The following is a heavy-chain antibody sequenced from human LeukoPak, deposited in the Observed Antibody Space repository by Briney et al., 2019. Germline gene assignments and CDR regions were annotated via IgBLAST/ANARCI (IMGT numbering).Heavy chain of an antibody. CDR3: AREYGDYGGGFDY. CDR1: RFTFSSFA. D-gene: IGHD4-17*01. J-gene: IGHJ4*02. V-gene: IGHV3-23*01. Sequence: GGSLRLSCAASRFTFSSFAMAWVRQAPGKGLEWVSHISGSDNKTFYADSVKGRFTISRDNSKNTLYLQMNSLRAEDTAVYYCAREYGDYGGGFDYWGQGTLVTVSS. CDR2: ISGSDNKT.